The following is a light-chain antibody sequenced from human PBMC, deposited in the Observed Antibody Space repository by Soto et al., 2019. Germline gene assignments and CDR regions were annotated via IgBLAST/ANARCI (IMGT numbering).Light chain of an antibody. CDR3: AAWDDSLNGYV. Sequence: SVLTQPPSASVSPGQMVTISCSGGSSNIGTNAVNWYQQLPGTAPKLLIYNNNQRPSGVPDRFSGSKSGTSASLAISGLQSEDEADYYCAAWDDSLNGYVFGTGTKVTVL. V-gene: IGLV1-44*01. J-gene: IGLJ1*01. CDR2: NNN. CDR1: SSNIGTNA.